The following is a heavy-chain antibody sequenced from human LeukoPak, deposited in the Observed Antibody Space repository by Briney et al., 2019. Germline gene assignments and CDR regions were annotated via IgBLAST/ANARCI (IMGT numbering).Heavy chain of an antibody. J-gene: IGHJ4*02. CDR3: ARDVRLGQLSGIDY. D-gene: IGHD3-16*02. V-gene: IGHV1-2*02. CDR1: GYTFTDYY. Sequence: ASMKVSCKPTGYTFTDYYVHWVRQAPGQGLEWMGWINPNSGGTKCAQRFQGRAAMTRDTSISTAYMELSSLTSDDTAVYYCARDVRLGQLSGIDYWGQGTLVTVSS. CDR2: INPNSGGT.